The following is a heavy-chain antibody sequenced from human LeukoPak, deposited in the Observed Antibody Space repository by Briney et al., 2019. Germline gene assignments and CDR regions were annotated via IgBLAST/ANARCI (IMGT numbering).Heavy chain of an antibody. Sequence: GGSLRLSCAASGFSLSGYWMHWVRQAPGKGLVWVSRIEGDGSRITYADSVKGRFTISRDNAKNTLYLQMNSLRAEDTAVYYCTRDWRNLGFDYWGQGTQVTVSS. D-gene: IGHD1-7*01. J-gene: IGHJ4*02. CDR2: IEGDGSRI. CDR3: TRDWRNLGFDY. V-gene: IGHV3-74*01. CDR1: GFSLSGYW.